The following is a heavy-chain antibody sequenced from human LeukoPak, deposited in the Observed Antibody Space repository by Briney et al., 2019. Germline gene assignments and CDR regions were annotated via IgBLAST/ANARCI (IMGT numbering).Heavy chain of an antibody. CDR1: GFTFSSYS. Sequence: GGSLRLSCAASGFTFSSYSMNWVRQAPGRGLEWLSYISSRSRTIYDADSVKGRFAISRDNDKNLLYLLMNSLRADDTAVYYCARESITGDRDFDYWGQGTLITVSS. CDR3: ARESITGDRDFDY. D-gene: IGHD7-27*01. CDR2: ISSRSRTI. V-gene: IGHV3-48*01. J-gene: IGHJ4*02.